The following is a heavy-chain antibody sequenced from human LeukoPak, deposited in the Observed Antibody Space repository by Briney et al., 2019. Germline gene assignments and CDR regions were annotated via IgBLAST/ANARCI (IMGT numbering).Heavy chain of an antibody. Sequence: ASVKVSCKASGYTFTGYYMHWVRQAPGQRLEWMGWINAGNGNTKYSQEFQGRVTITRDTSASTAYMELSSLRSEDMAVYYCARVRYDFWSGYYPPDAFDIWGQGTMVTVSS. J-gene: IGHJ3*02. V-gene: IGHV1-3*03. D-gene: IGHD3-3*01. CDR3: ARVRYDFWSGYYPPDAFDI. CDR1: GYTFTGYY. CDR2: INAGNGNT.